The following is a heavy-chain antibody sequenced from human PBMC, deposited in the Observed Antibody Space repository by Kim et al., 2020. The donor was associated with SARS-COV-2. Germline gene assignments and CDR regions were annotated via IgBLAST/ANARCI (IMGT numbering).Heavy chain of an antibody. J-gene: IGHJ6*02. CDR3: TRAAPPATPNYYGFDV. D-gene: IGHD2-2*01. CDR2: ISTYNGNT. V-gene: IGHV1-18*04. CDR1: GYSFSSYG. Sequence: ASVKVSCKASGYSFSSYGITWVRQAPGQGLEWMGWISTYNGNTNYAQKFQGRITMTADSSTKTVYVELRSLRADDTAVYYCTRAAPPATPNYYGFDVWGQ.